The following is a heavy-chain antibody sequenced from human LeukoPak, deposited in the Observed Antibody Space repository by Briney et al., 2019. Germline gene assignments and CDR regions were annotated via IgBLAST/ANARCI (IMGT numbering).Heavy chain of an antibody. Sequence: GASVKVSCKASGYTFTSYDINWARQATGQGLEWMGWMNPNSGNTGYAQKFQGRVTITRNTSISTAYMELSSLRAEDTAVYYCAKVMGITIFKVVPRDWGQGTLVTVSS. CDR2: MNPNSGNT. D-gene: IGHD3-3*01. CDR3: AKVMGITIFKVVPRD. J-gene: IGHJ4*02. CDR1: GYTFTSYD. V-gene: IGHV1-8*03.